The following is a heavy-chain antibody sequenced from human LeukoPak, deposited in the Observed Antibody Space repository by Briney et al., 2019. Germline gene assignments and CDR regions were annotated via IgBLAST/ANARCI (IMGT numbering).Heavy chain of an antibody. CDR2: INTNTGNP. Sequence: GASVKISCKASGYTFTSYVLNWVRQAPGQGLECMGWINTNTGNPTYAQGFTGRFVFSLDTSVSTAYLQISSLKAEDTALYYCARASTPKVGATIYYFDYWGQGTLATVSS. V-gene: IGHV7-4-1*02. CDR1: GYTFTSYV. CDR3: ARASTPKVGATIYYFDY. D-gene: IGHD1-26*01. J-gene: IGHJ4*02.